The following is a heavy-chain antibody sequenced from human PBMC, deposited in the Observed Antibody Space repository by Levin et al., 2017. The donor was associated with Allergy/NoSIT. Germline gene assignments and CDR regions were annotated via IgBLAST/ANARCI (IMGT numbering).Heavy chain of an antibody. Sequence: GGSLRLSCAASGFIFDDYAMHWVRQSPGKGLEWVSSIIWNSDSLAYADSVKGRFTISRDNAKNILFLQMNSLRAEDTAFYYCANSRYPHGIDYWGQGTLVTVSS. J-gene: IGHJ4*02. CDR1: GFIFDDYA. CDR3: ANSRYPHGIDY. D-gene: IGHD5-12*01. V-gene: IGHV3-9*01. CDR2: IIWNSDSL.